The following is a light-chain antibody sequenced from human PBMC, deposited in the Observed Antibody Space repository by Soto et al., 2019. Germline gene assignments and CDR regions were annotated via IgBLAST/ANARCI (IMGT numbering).Light chain of an antibody. CDR1: KNDIGVYDF. CDR3: KSYAGSNTDV. Sequence: SGLTQPPSASGSPGQSVTISCTGTKNDIGVYDFVSWYQHHPGKAPRLIIYEVVQRPSGVPDRFSGSKSGNTASLTVSGLQAADEADYFCKSYAGSNTDVFGSGTQVTVL. J-gene: IGLJ1*01. V-gene: IGLV2-8*01. CDR2: EVV.